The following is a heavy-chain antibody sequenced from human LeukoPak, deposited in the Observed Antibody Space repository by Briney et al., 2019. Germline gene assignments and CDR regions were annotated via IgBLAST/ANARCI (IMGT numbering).Heavy chain of an antibody. Sequence: GGSLRLSCAASGFTFSSYGMHWVRQAPGKGLEWVAVISYDGSNKYYADSVKGRFTISRDNSKNTLYLQMNSLRAEDTAVYYCAEDQGVYDILTGYYRWGYFQHWGQGTLVTVSS. V-gene: IGHV3-30*18. D-gene: IGHD3-9*01. J-gene: IGHJ1*01. CDR3: AEDQGVYDILTGYYRWGYFQH. CDR1: GFTFSSYG. CDR2: ISYDGSNK.